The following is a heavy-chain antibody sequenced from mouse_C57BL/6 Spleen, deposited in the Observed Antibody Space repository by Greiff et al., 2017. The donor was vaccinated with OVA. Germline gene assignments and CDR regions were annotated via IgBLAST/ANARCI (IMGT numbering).Heavy chain of an antibody. CDR3: ARRYYDYGWFAY. Sequence: VQLQQPGAELVMPGASVKLSCKASGYTFTSYWMHWVKQRPGQGLEWIGEIDPSDSYTNYNQKFKGKSTLTVDKSSSTAYMQLSSLTSEDSAVYYCARRYYDYGWFAYWGQGTLVTVSA. V-gene: IGHV1-69*01. D-gene: IGHD2-4*01. J-gene: IGHJ3*01. CDR1: GYTFTSYW. CDR2: IDPSDSYT.